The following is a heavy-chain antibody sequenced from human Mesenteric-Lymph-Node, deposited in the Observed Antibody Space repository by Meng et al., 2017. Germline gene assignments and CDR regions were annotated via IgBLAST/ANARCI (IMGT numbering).Heavy chain of an antibody. D-gene: IGHD2-2*01. CDR1: GDSISSGEYF. Sequence: QVQPQESAPVIVKPSLSRSLTCTGSGDSISSGEYFWSWIRQPPGKGLEWIGYMDYRGSTFYNPSLKSRVTISVDTSKNQFSLKLSSVTAADTAVYFCARGELLWDYWGQGTLVTVSS. J-gene: IGHJ4*02. CDR2: MDYRGST. V-gene: IGHV4-30-4*01. CDR3: ARGELLWDY.